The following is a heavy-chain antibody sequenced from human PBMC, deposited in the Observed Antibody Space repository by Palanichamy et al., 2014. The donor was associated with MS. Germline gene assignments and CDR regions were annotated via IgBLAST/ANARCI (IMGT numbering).Heavy chain of an antibody. CDR3: ARVLAGGCMDV. J-gene: IGHJ6*02. Sequence: EVQLVESGGGALQPGGSLRLSCAASGFTFSSYWMHWVRQASGKGLVWVSRIDSDGNNIQYAGSVKGRFTISRDNAKNTLYLQMNSLRVEDTAVYYCARVLAGGCMDVWGQGTTVTISS. CDR2: IDSDGNNI. CDR1: GFTFSSYW. D-gene: IGHD6-13*01. V-gene: IGHV3-74*03.